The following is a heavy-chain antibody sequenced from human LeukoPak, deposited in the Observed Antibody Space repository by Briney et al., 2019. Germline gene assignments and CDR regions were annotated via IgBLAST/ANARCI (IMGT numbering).Heavy chain of an antibody. CDR2: INHSGST. CDR1: GGSFSGYY. Sequence: SETLAVTCAVYGGSFSGYYWSWIRQPPGKGLEWIGEINHSGSTNYNPSLKRRVTISVDTSKNQFSLKLSSVTAADTAVYYCARDSELELIGWFDPWGQGTLVTVSS. V-gene: IGHV4-34*01. D-gene: IGHD1-7*01. J-gene: IGHJ5*02. CDR3: ARDSELELIGWFDP.